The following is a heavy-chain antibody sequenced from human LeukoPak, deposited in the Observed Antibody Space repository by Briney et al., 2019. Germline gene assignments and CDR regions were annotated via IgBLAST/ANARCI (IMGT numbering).Heavy chain of an antibody. J-gene: IGHJ4*02. CDR3: ARESIAALDY. Sequence: GGSLRLSCAASGFTFSSYAMHWVRQAPGKGLEWVAVISYDGSNKYYADSVKGRFTISRDNSKNTLYLQMNSLRAEDTAVYYCARESIAALDYWGQGTLVTASS. CDR2: ISYDGSNK. V-gene: IGHV3-30-3*01. CDR1: GFTFSSYA. D-gene: IGHD6-6*01.